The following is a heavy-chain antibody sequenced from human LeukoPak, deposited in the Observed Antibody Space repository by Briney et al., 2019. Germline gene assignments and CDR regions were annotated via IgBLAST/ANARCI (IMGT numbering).Heavy chain of an antibody. CDR3: ARAPYSSGGSTNYYYYYYMDV. V-gene: IGHV1-69*13. D-gene: IGHD6-19*01. Sequence: SVKVSCKASGGTFSSYAISWVRLAPGQGLEWMGGIIHIFGTANYAQKFQGRVTITADESTSTAYMELSSLRSEDTAVYYCARAPYSSGGSTNYYYYYYMDVWGKGTTVTVSS. J-gene: IGHJ6*03. CDR1: GGTFSSYA. CDR2: IIHIFGTA.